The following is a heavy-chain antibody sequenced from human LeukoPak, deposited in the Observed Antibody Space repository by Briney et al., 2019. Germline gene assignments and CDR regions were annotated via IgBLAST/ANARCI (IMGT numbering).Heavy chain of an antibody. CDR2: IYYGGST. CDR1: GGSTSSYY. Sequence: SETLSLTCTVSGGSTSSYYWSWIRQPPGKGLEWIGYIYYGGSTNYNPSLKSRVTISVDTSKNQFSLKLSSVTAADTAVYYCANTYCSGGSCYPFDIWGQGTMVTVSS. CDR3: ANTYCSGGSCYPFDI. V-gene: IGHV4-59*01. D-gene: IGHD2-15*01. J-gene: IGHJ3*02.